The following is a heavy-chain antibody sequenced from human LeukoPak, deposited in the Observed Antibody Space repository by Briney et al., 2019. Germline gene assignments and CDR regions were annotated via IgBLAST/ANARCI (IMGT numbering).Heavy chain of an antibody. CDR3: ARDRGIVVVVAATRGAFDI. CDR2: NYSCGST. CDR1: GDYISCYY. D-gene: IGHD2-15*01. J-gene: IGHJ3*02. Sequence: SETLSLTCTVPGDYISCYYWSWIRQPAGKGLEWIGHNYSCGSTNYNLSLKSRVTMSVDTSKNQFSLKLSSVTAADTAVYYCARDRGIVVVVAATRGAFDIWGQGTMVTVSS. V-gene: IGHV4-4*07.